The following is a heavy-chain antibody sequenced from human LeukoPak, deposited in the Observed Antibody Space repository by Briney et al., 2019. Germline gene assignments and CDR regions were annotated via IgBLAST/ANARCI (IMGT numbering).Heavy chain of an antibody. Sequence: GGSLRLSCAASGFTVGNNYMSWVRQAPGKGLECVSVIYCGGTTHNADSVKDRFTISRDNSKNTVYLQMNSLRAEDTAVYYCAGSSNAYNYVVGYWGQGTLVTVSS. D-gene: IGHD5-24*01. J-gene: IGHJ4*02. CDR1: GFTVGNNY. CDR2: IYCGGTT. CDR3: AGSSNAYNYVVGY. V-gene: IGHV3-66*01.